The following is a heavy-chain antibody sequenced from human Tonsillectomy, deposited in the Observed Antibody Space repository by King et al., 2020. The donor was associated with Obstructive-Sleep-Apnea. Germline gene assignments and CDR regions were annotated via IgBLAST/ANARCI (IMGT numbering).Heavy chain of an antibody. Sequence: VTLKESGPALVKPTQTLTLTCTFSGFSLSTSGMCVSWIRQPPGKALEWLALIDWDDDKYYSTSLKTRLTISKDTSKNQVVLTMTNMDPVDTATYYCARINGGYDEEGYYYYYGMDVWGQGTTVTVSS. CDR1: GFSLSTSGMC. J-gene: IGHJ6*02. D-gene: IGHD5-12*01. CDR3: ARINGGYDEEGYYYYYGMDV. CDR2: IDWDDDK. V-gene: IGHV2-70*01.